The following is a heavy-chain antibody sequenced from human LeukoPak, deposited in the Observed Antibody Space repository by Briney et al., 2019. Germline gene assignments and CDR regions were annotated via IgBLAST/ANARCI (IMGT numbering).Heavy chain of an antibody. CDR2: ISGSGGST. D-gene: IGHD3-22*01. V-gene: IGHV3-23*01. J-gene: IGHJ3*02. CDR3: AKGLRYYDSSGHDAFDI. Sequence: PGGSLRLSCAASGFTFINAWMAWVRQAPGKGLEWVSAISGSGGSTYYADSVKGRFTISRDNSKDTLYLQMNSLRAEDTAVYYCAKGLRYYDSSGHDAFDIWGQGTMVTVSS. CDR1: GFTFINAW.